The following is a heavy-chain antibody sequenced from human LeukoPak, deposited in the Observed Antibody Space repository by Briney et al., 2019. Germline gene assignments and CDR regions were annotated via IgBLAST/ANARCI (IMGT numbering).Heavy chain of an antibody. CDR3: ARVRGTDDY. CDR1: GVSISTYY. D-gene: IGHD1-1*01. J-gene: IGHJ4*02. V-gene: IGHV4-59*08. CDR2: IHYSGST. Sequence: SETLSLTCTVSGVSISTYYWSWIRQPPGKGLEWIGYIHYSGSTNYNPSLKSRVTISVDTSKNQFSLKLSSVTAADTAVYFCARVRGTDDYWGQGTLVTVSS.